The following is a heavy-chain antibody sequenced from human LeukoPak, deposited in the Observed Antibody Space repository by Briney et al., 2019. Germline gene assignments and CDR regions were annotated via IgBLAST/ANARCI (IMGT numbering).Heavy chain of an antibody. V-gene: IGHV3-66*01. Sequence: PGGSLRLSCAASGFTVSSNYMSWVRQAPGKGLEWVSVIYSGGSTYYADSVKGRFTISRDNSKNTLYLQMNSPRAEDTAVYYCARVYSSSWYPYYYYYMDVWGKGTTVTISS. CDR2: IYSGGST. D-gene: IGHD6-13*01. J-gene: IGHJ6*03. CDR1: GFTVSSNY. CDR3: ARVYSSSWYPYYYYYMDV.